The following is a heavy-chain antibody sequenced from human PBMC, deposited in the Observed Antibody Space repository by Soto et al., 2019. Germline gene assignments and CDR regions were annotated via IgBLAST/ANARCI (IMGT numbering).Heavy chain of an antibody. J-gene: IGHJ4*02. CDR2: TNSDESSI. Sequence: VGSLRLSCAASGFPFISYCMHWVRPVPGKGLVWVARTNSDESSIAYADSVKGRFTISRDNAKNMLYLEMNSLRAEDTAVYYCAREFYYYDRSGNLGYWGQGARVTVSS. D-gene: IGHD3-22*01. V-gene: IGHV3-74*01. CDR3: AREFYYYDRSGNLGY. CDR1: GFPFISYC.